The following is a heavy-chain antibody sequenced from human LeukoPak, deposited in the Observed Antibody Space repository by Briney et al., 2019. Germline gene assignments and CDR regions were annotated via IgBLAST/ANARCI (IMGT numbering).Heavy chain of an antibody. CDR1: GGTFSSYA. CDR2: IIPILGTA. CDR3: ARGQIAVAGSHFDY. J-gene: IGHJ4*02. V-gene: IGHV1-69*11. D-gene: IGHD6-19*01. Sequence: ASVKVSCKASGGTFSSYAISWVRQAPGQGLEWMGRIIPILGTANYAQKFQGRVTITTDESTSTAYMELSSLRSEDTVVYYCARGQIAVAGSHFDYWGQGTLVTVSS.